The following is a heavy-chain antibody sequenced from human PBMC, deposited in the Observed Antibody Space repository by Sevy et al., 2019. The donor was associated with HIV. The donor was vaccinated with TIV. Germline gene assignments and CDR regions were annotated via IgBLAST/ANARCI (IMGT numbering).Heavy chain of an antibody. CDR1: GFTFDDYA. J-gene: IGHJ4*02. CDR2: ISWNSGSI. D-gene: IGHD6-6*01. CDR3: AKVAYSSSQGPFDY. Sequence: GGSLRLSCAASGFTFDDYAMHWVRQAPGKGLEWVSGISWNSGSIGYADSVKGRFTISRDNSKNTLYLQMNSLRAEDTAVYYCAKVAYSSSQGPFDYWGQGTLVTVSS. V-gene: IGHV3-9*01.